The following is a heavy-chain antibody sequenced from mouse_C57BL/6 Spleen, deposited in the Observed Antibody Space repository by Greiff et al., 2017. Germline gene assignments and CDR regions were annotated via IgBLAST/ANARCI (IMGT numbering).Heavy chain of an antibody. V-gene: IGHV1-76*01. CDR2: IYPGSGNT. D-gene: IGHD2-1*01. CDR1: GYTFTDYY. CDR3: AMTRGNYGYFDF. Sequence: VQLQQSGAELVRPGASVKLSCKASGYTFTDYYINWVKQRPGQGLEWIARIYPGSGNTYYNEKFKGKATLTAEKSSSTAYMQLSSLTSEDSAVYFCAMTRGNYGYFDFWGTGTTVTVSS. J-gene: IGHJ1*03.